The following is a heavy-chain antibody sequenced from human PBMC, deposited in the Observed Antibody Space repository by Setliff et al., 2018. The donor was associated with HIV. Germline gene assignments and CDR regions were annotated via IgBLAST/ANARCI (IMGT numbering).Heavy chain of an antibody. Sequence: SETLSLTCTVSGGSISSGSYYWSWMRQPAGKGLEWIGHIYTSGSTNYNPSLKSRVTISVDTSKNQFYLKLSSVTAADTAVYYCARGSYRGSGFFVRYFDFWGQGSLVTVSS. CDR3: ARGSYRGSGFFVRYFDF. CDR2: IYTSGST. CDR1: GGSISSGSYY. J-gene: IGHJ4*02. D-gene: IGHD3-3*01. V-gene: IGHV4-61*09.